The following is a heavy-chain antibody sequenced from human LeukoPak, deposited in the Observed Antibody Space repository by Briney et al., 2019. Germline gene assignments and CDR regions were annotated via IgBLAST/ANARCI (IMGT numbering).Heavy chain of an antibody. Sequence: GASVKVSCKASGYTFTSYGISWVRQAPGQGLEWMGWISAYNGNTNYAQKLQGRVTMTTDTSTSTAYMELSSLRSEDMAVYYCARERAHSSSWYYFDYWGQGTLVTVSS. CDR3: ARERAHSSSWYYFDY. CDR2: ISAYNGNT. V-gene: IGHV1-18*03. D-gene: IGHD6-13*01. J-gene: IGHJ4*02. CDR1: GYTFTSYG.